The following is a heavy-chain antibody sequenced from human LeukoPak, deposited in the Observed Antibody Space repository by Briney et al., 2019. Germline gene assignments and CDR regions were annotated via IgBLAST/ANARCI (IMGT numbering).Heavy chain of an antibody. J-gene: IGHJ4*02. CDR3: AKRSTVFGVVIRTYLDY. CDR1: GFTFSTYG. CDR2: IRYDGSNK. D-gene: IGHD3-3*01. V-gene: IGHV3-30*02. Sequence: GGSLRLSCAASGFTFSTYGIHWVRQAPGKGLEWVAFIRYDGSNKYYADSVKGRFTISRDNSKNTLYLQMDTLRAEDTAVYYCAKRSTVFGVVIRTYLDYWGQGTLVTVSS.